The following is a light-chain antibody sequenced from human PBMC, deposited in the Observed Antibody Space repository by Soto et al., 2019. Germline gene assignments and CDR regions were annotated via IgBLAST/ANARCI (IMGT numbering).Light chain of an antibody. CDR2: AAS. CDR1: QTIRTY. J-gene: IGKJ4*01. CDR3: QQSYSPLAFT. V-gene: IGKV1-39*01. Sequence: DIQMTQSPSSLSASVGDRVTITCRASQTIRTYLNWYQQKPGTAPTLLIFAASSLQTGVPSRFSGSGSGTDFPLTISSLQPEDFATYYCQQSYSPLAFTFGGGTKVESK.